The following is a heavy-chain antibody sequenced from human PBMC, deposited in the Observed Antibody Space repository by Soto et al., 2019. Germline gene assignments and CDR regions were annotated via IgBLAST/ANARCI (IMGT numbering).Heavy chain of an antibody. D-gene: IGHD5-12*01. CDR3: ARAWTIVAPWMDL. Sequence: PGGSLRLSCAASGFTFSTYSMNWVRQAPGKGLEWVSYISSSSTIYYADSVKGRFTISRDNAKNSLYLQMNSLRAEDTAVYYCARAWTIVAPWMDLWGQGTLVTVSS. V-gene: IGHV3-48*01. CDR2: ISSSSTI. J-gene: IGHJ4*02. CDR1: GFTFSTYS.